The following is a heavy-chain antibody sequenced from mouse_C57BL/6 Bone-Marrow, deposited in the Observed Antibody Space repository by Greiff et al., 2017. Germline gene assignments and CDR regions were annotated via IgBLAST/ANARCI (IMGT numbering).Heavy chain of an antibody. CDR1: GYTFTDYE. CDR3: TRHSFDY. J-gene: IGHJ2*01. CDR2: IDPETGGT. V-gene: IGHV1-15*01. Sequence: VKLQESGAELVRPGASVTLSCKASGYTFTDYEMHWVKQTPVHGLEWIGAIDPETGGTAYNQKFKGKAILTADKSSSTAYMELRSLTSEDSAVYYCTRHSFDYWGQGTTLTVSS.